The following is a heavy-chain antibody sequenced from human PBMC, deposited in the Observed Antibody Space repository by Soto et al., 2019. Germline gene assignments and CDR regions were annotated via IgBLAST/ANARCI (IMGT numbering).Heavy chain of an antibody. CDR3: ARSHMADFDY. Sequence: GGALRLSCAAAGFTVDSYSINWVRQAPEKGLEWVANIKQDGSEKYYVDSVKGRFTISRDNAKDSLYLQMNSLRAEDTAVYYCARSHMADFDYWGQGTLVTVSS. CDR1: GFTVDSYS. CDR2: IKQDGSEK. J-gene: IGHJ4*02. V-gene: IGHV3-7*01.